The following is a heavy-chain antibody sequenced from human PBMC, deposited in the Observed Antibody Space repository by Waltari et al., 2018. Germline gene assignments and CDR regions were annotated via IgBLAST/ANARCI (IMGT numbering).Heavy chain of an antibody. CDR3: ARGQGY. J-gene: IGHJ4*02. CDR1: GYSISTDYY. Sequence: QVQLQESGPGLVKPSETLSLTCAVSGYSISTDYYWVWIRQPPGKGLEWIGNIHHSGSTDYNPSLKSGVSISLDTSKNQFSLELSSLTADDTAVYYCARGQGYWGQGTLVTVSS. V-gene: IGHV4-38-2*01. CDR2: IHHSGST.